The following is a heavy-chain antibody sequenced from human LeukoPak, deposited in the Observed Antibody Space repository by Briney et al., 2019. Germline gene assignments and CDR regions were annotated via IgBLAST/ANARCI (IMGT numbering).Heavy chain of an antibody. D-gene: IGHD3-3*01. CDR3: ARSDYDFWSGYYRLFDP. J-gene: IGHJ5*02. CDR2: INSDGSST. V-gene: IGHV3-74*01. CDR1: GFTFDDYG. Sequence: PGGSLRLSCAASGFTFDDYGMSWVRQAPGKGLVWVSRINSDGSSTGYADSVKGRFTISRDNAKNTLYLQMNSLRAEDTAVYYCARSDYDFWSGYYRLFDPWGQGTLVTVSS.